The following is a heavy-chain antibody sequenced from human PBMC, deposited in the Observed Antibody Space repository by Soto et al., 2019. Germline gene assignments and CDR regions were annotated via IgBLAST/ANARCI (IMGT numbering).Heavy chain of an antibody. CDR3: ARDLYPLAYYFDF. J-gene: IGHJ4*02. CDR1: GYTFTNHG. CDR2: TSGHNGNT. V-gene: IGHV1-18*04. Sequence: ASVKVSCKASGYTFTNHGISWVRQAPGQGLEWLGWTSGHNGNTKYAQRLKGRVTMTADTSTSTAYMELRSLRSDDTAVYYCARDLYPLAYYFDFWGQGTMVTVYS. D-gene: IGHD2-8*01.